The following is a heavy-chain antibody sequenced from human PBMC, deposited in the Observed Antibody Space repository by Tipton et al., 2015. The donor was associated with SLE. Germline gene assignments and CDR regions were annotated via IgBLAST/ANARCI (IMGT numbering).Heavy chain of an antibody. CDR2: ISAYNGNT. D-gene: IGHD2-2*01. V-gene: IGHV1-18*01. J-gene: IGHJ4*02. CDR3: ARDGDYLGYCSSTSCPGYYFDY. CDR1: GYTFTSYG. Sequence: QSGPEVKKPGASVKVSCKASGYTFTSYGISWVRQAPGQGLEWMGWISAYNGNTNYAQKLQGRATMTTDTSTSTAYMELRSLRSDDTAVYYCARDGDYLGYCSSTSCPGYYFDYWCQGALVTVSS.